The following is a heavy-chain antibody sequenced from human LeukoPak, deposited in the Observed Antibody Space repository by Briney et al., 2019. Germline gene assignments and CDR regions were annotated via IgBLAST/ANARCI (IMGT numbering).Heavy chain of an antibody. J-gene: IGHJ5*02. Sequence: SVKVSCKASGGTFSSYAISWVRQATGQGLEWVGGIIPIFGTANYAQKFQGRVTITADESTSTAYMELSSLRSEDTAVYYCARVGYCTNGVCSNWFDPWGQGTLVTVSS. D-gene: IGHD2-8*01. V-gene: IGHV1-69*13. CDR3: ARVGYCTNGVCSNWFDP. CDR1: GGTFSSYA. CDR2: IIPIFGTA.